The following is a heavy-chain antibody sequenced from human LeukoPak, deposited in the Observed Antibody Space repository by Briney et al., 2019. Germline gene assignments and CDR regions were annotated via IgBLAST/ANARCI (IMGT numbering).Heavy chain of an antibody. CDR3: CVNGVCYLDY. V-gene: IGHV3-20*04. J-gene: IGHJ4*02. CDR1: GFTLDDYG. D-gene: IGHD2-8*01. Sequence: PGGSLRLSCAASGFTLDDYGMSGVRQAPGKGLEWVSGISWNGGNTGYADSVKGRFTISRDNAKNSLFLQVNSLRADDTAFYYCCVNGVCYLDYWGQGTLVTVSS. CDR2: ISWNGGNT.